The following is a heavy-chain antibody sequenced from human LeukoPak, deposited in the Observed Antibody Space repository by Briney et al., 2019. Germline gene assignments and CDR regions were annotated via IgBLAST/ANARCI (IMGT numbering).Heavy chain of an antibody. CDR1: GYTFTSYG. CDR2: ISAYNGNT. Sequence: ASVKVSCKASGYTFTSYGISWVRQAPGQGLEWMGWISAYNGNTNYAQRLQGRATMTTDTSTSTAYMELRSLRSDDTAVYYCARDSSGWYESKRYYFDYWGQGTLVTVSS. J-gene: IGHJ4*02. V-gene: IGHV1-18*04. D-gene: IGHD6-19*01. CDR3: ARDSSGWYESKRYYFDY.